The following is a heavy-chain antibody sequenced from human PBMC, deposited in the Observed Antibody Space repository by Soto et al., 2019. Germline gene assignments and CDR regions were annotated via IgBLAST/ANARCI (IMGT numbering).Heavy chain of an antibody. D-gene: IGHD6-6*01. V-gene: IGHV4-34*01. CDR3: ARGIAARLRYYYYYMDV. Sequence: SSVTMSLTCGVYGGYFSGYYWSWIRKTPGKGLEWIGEINHSGSTNYNPSLKSRVTISVDTSKNQFSLKLSSVTAADTAVYYCARGIAARLRYYYYYMDVWGKGTTVTSP. CDR2: INHSGST. J-gene: IGHJ6*03. CDR1: GGYFSGYY.